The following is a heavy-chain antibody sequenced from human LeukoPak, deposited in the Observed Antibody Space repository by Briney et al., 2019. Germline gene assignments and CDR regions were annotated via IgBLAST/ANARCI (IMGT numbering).Heavy chain of an antibody. D-gene: IGHD2-15*01. V-gene: IGHV3-23*01. Sequence: PGGSLRLSCAASGFTFSSYAMDWVRQAPGKGLEWVSTISGGATGTYYADSVKGRFTVSRDNSKNTLYLQMNSLRAEDTAVYYCAKGSAANCTGGSCYFFDYWGQGTLVTVSS. CDR3: AKGSAANCTGGSCYFFDY. J-gene: IGHJ4*02. CDR2: ISGGATGT. CDR1: GFTFSSYA.